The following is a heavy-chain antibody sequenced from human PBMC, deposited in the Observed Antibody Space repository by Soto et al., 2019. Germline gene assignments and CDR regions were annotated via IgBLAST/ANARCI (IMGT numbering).Heavy chain of an antibody. CDR3: ATLGSLWAFDI. CDR1: GFTFSSYW. D-gene: IGHD1-26*01. V-gene: IGHV3-7*01. CDR2: IKQDGSEK. Sequence: GGSLRLSCAASGFTFSSYWMSWVRQAPGKGLEWVANIKQDGSEKYYVDSVKGRFTISRDNAKNSLYLQMNSLRAEDTAVYYCATLGSLWAFDIWGQGTMVTVS. J-gene: IGHJ3*02.